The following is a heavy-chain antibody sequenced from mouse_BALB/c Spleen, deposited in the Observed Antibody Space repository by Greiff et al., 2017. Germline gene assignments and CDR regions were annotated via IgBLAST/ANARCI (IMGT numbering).Heavy chain of an antibody. V-gene: IGHV14-3*02. Sequence: EVQLQQSGAELVKPGASVKLSCTASGFNIKDTYMHWVKQRPEQGLEWIGRIDPANGNTKYDPKFQGKATITADTSSNTAYLQLSSLTSEDTAVYYCARDMPGDGYSYAMDYWGQGTSVTVAS. J-gene: IGHJ4*01. CDR1: GFNIKDTY. CDR3: ARDMPGDGYSYAMDY. CDR2: IDPANGNT. D-gene: IGHD2-3*01.